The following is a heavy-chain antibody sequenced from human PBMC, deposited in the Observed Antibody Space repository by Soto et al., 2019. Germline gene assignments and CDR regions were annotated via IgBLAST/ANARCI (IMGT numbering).Heavy chain of an antibody. D-gene: IGHD3-9*01. Sequence: QITLKESGPTLVRPTQTLTLTCAFSGFSLSTSGVGVGWIRQPPGKALEWLVVIYWDDSKHYSPSLRSRLTITKDTSKNQVVLTMTNMDPMDTGTYYCAHKGPEDWPLDYWGQGTLVTVSS. J-gene: IGHJ4*02. CDR2: IYWDDSK. CDR1: GFSLSTSGVG. V-gene: IGHV2-5*02. CDR3: AHKGPEDWPLDY.